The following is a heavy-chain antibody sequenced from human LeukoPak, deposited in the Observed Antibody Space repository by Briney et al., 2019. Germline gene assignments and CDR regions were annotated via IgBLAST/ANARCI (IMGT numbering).Heavy chain of an antibody. CDR1: GFTFSSYS. CDR2: ISSSSSYI. CDR3: ARMYSGSYVDWFDP. D-gene: IGHD1-26*01. Sequence: GGSLRLSCAASGFTFSSYSMNWVRRAPGKGLEWVSSISSSSSYIYYADSVKGRFTISRDNAKNSLYLQMNSLRAEDTAVYYCARMYSGSYVDWFDPWGQGTLVTVSS. V-gene: IGHV3-21*01. J-gene: IGHJ5*02.